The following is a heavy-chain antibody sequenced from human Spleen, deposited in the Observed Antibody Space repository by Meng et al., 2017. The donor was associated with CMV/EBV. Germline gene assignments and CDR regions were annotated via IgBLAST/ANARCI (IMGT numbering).Heavy chain of an antibody. V-gene: IGHV3-74*01. D-gene: IGHD1-26*01. CDR2: INGDGSST. Sequence: GGSLRLSCAASGFTFSTYWMHWVRQAPGKGLVWVSRINGDGSSTSYADSVKGRFTISRDNAKNTLYLQMNSLKTEDTAVYYCTTTQVGAPYYYYYGMDVWGQGTTVTVSS. CDR3: TTTQVGAPYYYYYGMDV. J-gene: IGHJ6*02. CDR1: GFTFSTYW.